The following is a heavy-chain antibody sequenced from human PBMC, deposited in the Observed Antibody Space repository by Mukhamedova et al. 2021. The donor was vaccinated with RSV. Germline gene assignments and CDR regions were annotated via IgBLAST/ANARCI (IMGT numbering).Heavy chain of an antibody. CDR3: ARTYCSAGSCFHIDY. V-gene: IGHV4-4*02. Sequence: GLEWIGEISHSGSANYNLSLKSRVTISVDKSKNQFSLKLSSVTAADTAVYYCARTYCSAGSCFHIDYWGQGTLVTVSS. D-gene: IGHD2-15*01. J-gene: IGHJ4*02. CDR2: ISHSGSA.